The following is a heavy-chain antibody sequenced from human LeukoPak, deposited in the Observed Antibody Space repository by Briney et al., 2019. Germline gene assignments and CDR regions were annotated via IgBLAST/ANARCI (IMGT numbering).Heavy chain of an antibody. Sequence: NPSETLSLTCTVSGGSISSGTYYWGWIRQPPGKGLEWIGSIYYSGNTYYNPSLKSRVTISVDTSKNQFSLKLSSVTAADTAVYYCARFWDGDYYFDYWGQGTLVTVSS. D-gene: IGHD4-17*01. CDR2: IYYSGNT. V-gene: IGHV4-39*01. CDR3: ARFWDGDYYFDY. CDR1: GGSISSGTYY. J-gene: IGHJ4*02.